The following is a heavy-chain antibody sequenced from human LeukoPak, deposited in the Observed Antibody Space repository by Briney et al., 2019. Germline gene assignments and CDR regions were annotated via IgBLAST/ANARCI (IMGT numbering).Heavy chain of an antibody. CDR3: TRAPHPRCSSSGCYLDY. CDR1: GFTFGDYA. CDR2: IQGKAYDGAT. V-gene: IGHV3-49*04. D-gene: IGHD2-2*01. Sequence: GGSLRLSCSTSGFTFGDYAMSWVRQAPGKGLEWVGFIQGKAYDGATKYAASVNGRFSISRDDSQSIANLQMNDLKTEDTAVYYCTRAPHPRCSSSGCYLDYWGQGTLVTVSS. J-gene: IGHJ4*02.